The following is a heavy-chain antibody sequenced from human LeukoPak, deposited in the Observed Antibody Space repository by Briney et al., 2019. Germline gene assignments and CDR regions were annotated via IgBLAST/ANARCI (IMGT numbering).Heavy chain of an antibody. V-gene: IGHV3-23*01. CDR3: AKHSQVYYYYYYMDV. J-gene: IGHJ6*03. CDR2: ISGSGGST. Sequence: GGSLRLSCAASGFSFSAYWMHWVRQPPGKGLEWVSAISGSGGSTYYADSVKGRFTISRDNSKNTLYLQMNSLRAEDTAVYYCAKHSQVYYYYYYMDVWGKGTTVTVSS. CDR1: GFSFSAYW. D-gene: IGHD2-21*01.